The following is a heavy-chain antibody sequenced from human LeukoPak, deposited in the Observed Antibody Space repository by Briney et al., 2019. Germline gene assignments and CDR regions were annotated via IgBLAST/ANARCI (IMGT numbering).Heavy chain of an antibody. CDR3: ARDLVNRGSGSYFDY. D-gene: IGHD3-10*01. CDR1: GFPFSSYW. J-gene: IGHJ4*02. Sequence: GGSLRLSCAASGFPFSSYWMNWVRQAPGKGLEWVANIKQDGSEKYYVDSVKGRFTISRDNAKNSLYLQMNSLRADDTAVYYCARDLVNRGSGSYFDYWGQGALVTVSS. V-gene: IGHV3-7*01. CDR2: IKQDGSEK.